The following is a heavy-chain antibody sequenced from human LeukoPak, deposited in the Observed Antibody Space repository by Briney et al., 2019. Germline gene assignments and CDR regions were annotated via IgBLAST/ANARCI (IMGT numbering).Heavy chain of an antibody. Sequence: SETLSLTCTVSGGSISSYYWSWIRQPPGKGLEWIGYIYYSGSTNYNPSLKSRVTISVDTSKNQFSLKLSSVTAADTAVYYCARGEGSRITGTTHWFDPWGQGTLVTVSS. CDR2: IYYSGST. J-gene: IGHJ5*02. CDR1: GGSISSYY. V-gene: IGHV4-59*01. D-gene: IGHD1-7*01. CDR3: ARGEGSRITGTTHWFDP.